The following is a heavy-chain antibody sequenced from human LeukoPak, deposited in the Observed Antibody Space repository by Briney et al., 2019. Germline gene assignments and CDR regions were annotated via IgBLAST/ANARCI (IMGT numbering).Heavy chain of an antibody. D-gene: IGHD6-19*01. Sequence: GGSLRLSCAASGFIFSSYDMSWVRQAPGKGLEWVSVISGSGGSTYYADSVKGRFTISRDNSKNTLYLQMNSLRAEDTAVYYCAKDGDSSGWDPYYFDYWGQGTLVTVSS. V-gene: IGHV3-23*01. CDR3: AKDGDSSGWDPYYFDY. CDR2: ISGSGGST. J-gene: IGHJ4*02. CDR1: GFIFSSYD.